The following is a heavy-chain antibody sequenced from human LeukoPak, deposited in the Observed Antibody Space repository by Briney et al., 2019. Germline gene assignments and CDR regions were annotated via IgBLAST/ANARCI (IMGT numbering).Heavy chain of an antibody. J-gene: IGHJ2*01. Sequence: GGSLRLSCAASGFTFTSQGMAWVRQAPAKGLEWVSAITGSGDNTYYADSVKGRFTISRNNSKDTLYLQMNSLSAEDTAVYYCAKMQGYFDLWGRGTLVTVSS. CDR2: ITGSGDNT. CDR3: AKMQGYFDL. V-gene: IGHV3-23*01. CDR1: GFTFTSQG.